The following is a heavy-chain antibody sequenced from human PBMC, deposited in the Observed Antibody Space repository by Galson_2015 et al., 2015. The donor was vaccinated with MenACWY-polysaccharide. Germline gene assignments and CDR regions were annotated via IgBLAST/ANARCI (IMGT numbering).Heavy chain of an antibody. V-gene: IGHV3-23*01. CDR3: ARDPHCGAGCSIHDAFDV. CDR1: GFTFSGYA. D-gene: IGHD2-21*02. J-gene: IGHJ3*01. Sequence: SLRLSCAASGFTFSGYAMSWVRQAPGKGLEWVSAISGSGGSTYYADSVKGRFTVSRDNAKNTVYLQMNSLRAEDTAVYYCARDPHCGAGCSIHDAFDVWGQGTKVTVSS. CDR2: ISGSGGST.